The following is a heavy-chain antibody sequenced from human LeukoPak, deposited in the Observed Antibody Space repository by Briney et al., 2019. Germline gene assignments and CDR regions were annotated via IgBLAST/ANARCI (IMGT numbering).Heavy chain of an antibody. CDR2: INGDGSST. Sequence: GGSLRLSCAASGFTFSSFWMHWVRQAPGKGLVWVSRINGDGSSTSYADSVKGRFIISRDNAKNSLYLQMNSLRAEDTAVYYCARGGRYSSSWYGVYWGQGTLVTVSS. J-gene: IGHJ4*02. D-gene: IGHD6-13*01. CDR3: ARGGRYSSSWYGVY. CDR1: GFTFSSFW. V-gene: IGHV3-74*01.